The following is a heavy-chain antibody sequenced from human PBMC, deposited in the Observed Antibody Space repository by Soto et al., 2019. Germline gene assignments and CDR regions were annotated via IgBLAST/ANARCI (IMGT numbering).Heavy chain of an antibody. V-gene: IGHV4-39*01. CDR1: GGSLSSSSYY. J-gene: IGHJ3*02. CDR2: IYYSGST. CDR3: ARQRLLAFDI. Sequence: SDTLSLTCTVSGGSLSSSSYYWGWIRQPPGKGLEWIGSIYYSGSTYYNPSLKSRVTISVDTSKNQFSLKLSSVTAADTAVYYCARQRLLAFDIWGQGTMVNVSS.